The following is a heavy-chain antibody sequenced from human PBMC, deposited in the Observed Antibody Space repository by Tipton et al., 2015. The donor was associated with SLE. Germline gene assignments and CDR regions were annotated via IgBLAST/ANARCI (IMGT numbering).Heavy chain of an antibody. D-gene: IGHD3-10*01. V-gene: IGHV4-61*02. CDR3: ARGVAGYYFYYYMDV. CDR1: GGSISSGSYY. J-gene: IGHJ6*03. CDR2: IYYSGST. Sequence: TLSLTCTVSGGSISSGSYYWSWIRQPAGKGLEWIGRIYYSGSTYYNPSLKSRATISVDTSKNQLSLKLTSVTAADTAVYYCARGVAGYYFYYYMDVWGKGTTVTISS.